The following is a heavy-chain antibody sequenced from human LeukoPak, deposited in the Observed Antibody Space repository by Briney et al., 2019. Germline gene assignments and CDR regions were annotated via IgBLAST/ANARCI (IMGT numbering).Heavy chain of an antibody. CDR1: GFTFYDYA. J-gene: IGHJ4*02. V-gene: IGHV3-9*01. Sequence: PGRSLRLSCAASGFTFYDYAMPWVRQAPGKGLEWVSGISWNSGSIGYADSVKGRYTISRDNAKNSLYLQMNSLRAEDTALYYCAKGRGGRNPSVIDYWGQGTLVTVSS. D-gene: IGHD3-16*01. CDR3: AKGRGGRNPSVIDY. CDR2: ISWNSGSI.